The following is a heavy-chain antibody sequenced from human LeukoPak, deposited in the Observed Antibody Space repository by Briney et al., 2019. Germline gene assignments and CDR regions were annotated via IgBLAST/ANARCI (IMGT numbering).Heavy chain of an antibody. CDR1: GGSVSDCY. D-gene: IGHD7-27*01. V-gene: IGHV4-59*02. CDR3: ASRKLGNDY. J-gene: IGHJ4*02. Sequence: TASETLSLTCTISGGSVSDCYWSWIRQSPGKGLEWIGYIYYTGSTSYNPSLKSRVTISADTSKNEFSLKLNSVTAADTAVYYCASRKLGNDYWGQGTLVTVSS. CDR2: IYYTGST.